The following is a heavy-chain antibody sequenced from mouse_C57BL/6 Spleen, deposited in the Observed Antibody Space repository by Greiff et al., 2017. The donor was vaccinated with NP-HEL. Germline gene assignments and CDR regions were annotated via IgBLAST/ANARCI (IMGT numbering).Heavy chain of an antibody. CDR1: GYSITSGYY. V-gene: IGHV3-6*01. J-gene: IGHJ2*01. D-gene: IGHD1-1*01. CDR3: ASYGSYFDY. Sequence: VQLQESGPGLVKPSQSLSLTCSVTGYSITSGYYWNWIRQFPGNKLEWMGYISYDGSNNYNPSLKNRISITRDTSKNQFFLKLNSVTTEDTATYYCASYGSYFDYWGQGTTLTVSS. CDR2: ISYDGSN.